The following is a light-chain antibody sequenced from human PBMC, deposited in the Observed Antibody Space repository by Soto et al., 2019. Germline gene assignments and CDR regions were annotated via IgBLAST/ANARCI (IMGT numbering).Light chain of an antibody. Sequence: DIQMTQSPSTLSGSVGDRVTITCRASQSISSWLAWYQQKPGKAPKLLINKASSLESGVPSRFSGSGSGTEFTLTISRLEPEDFAVYYCQQYGSSPRTFGQGTKVDIK. CDR2: KAS. CDR1: QSISSW. CDR3: QQYGSSPRT. J-gene: IGKJ1*01. V-gene: IGKV1-5*03.